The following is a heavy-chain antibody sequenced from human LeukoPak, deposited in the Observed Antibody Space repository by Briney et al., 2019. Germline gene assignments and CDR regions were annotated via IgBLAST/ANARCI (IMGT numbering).Heavy chain of an antibody. Sequence: GSLRLSCAASGFTFSSYSMNWVRQAPGKGLEWVSSISSSSSYIYYADSVKGRFTISRDNAKNSLYLQMNSLRAEDTAVYYCARVGYCGSTSCYTDNWFDPWGQGTLVTVSS. J-gene: IGHJ5*02. CDR2: ISSSSSYI. CDR1: GFTFSSYS. D-gene: IGHD2-2*02. V-gene: IGHV3-21*01. CDR3: ARVGYCGSTSCYTDNWFDP.